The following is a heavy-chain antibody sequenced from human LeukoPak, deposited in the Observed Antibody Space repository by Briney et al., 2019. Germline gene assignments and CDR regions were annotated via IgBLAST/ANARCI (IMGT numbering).Heavy chain of an antibody. CDR2: MNPNSGNT. V-gene: IGHV1-8*02. J-gene: IGHJ4*02. D-gene: IGHD5-18*01. CDR1: GYTFTGYY. CDR3: ARATLRGYSYGGPPRY. Sequence: ASVKVSCKASGYTFTGYYMHWVRQAPGQGLEWMGWMNPNSGNTGYAQKFQGRVTMTRNTSISTAYMELSSLRSEDTAVYYCARATLRGYSYGGPPRYWGQGTLVTVSS.